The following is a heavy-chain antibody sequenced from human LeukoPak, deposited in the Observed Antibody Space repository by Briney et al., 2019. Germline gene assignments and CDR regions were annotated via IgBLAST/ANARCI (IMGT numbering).Heavy chain of an antibody. CDR2: INHSGST. J-gene: IGHJ4*02. V-gene: IGHV4-34*01. CDR3: AAQYYDYVWGSYRFQYY. D-gene: IGHD3-16*02. CDR1: GGSFSGYY. Sequence: SETLSLTCAVYGGSFSGYYWSWIRQPPGKGLEWIGEINHSGSTNYNPSLKSRVTISVDTSKNQFSLKLSSVTAADTAVYYCAAQYYDYVWGSYRFQYYWGQGTLVTVSS.